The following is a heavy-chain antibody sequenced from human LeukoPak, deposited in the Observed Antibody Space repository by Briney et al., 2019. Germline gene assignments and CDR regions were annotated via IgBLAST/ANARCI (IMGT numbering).Heavy chain of an antibody. CDR2: INTNTGNP. V-gene: IGHV7-4-1*02. D-gene: IGHD4-17*01. Sequence: GASVKVSCKAFGYIFTDYAMNWVRQAPGQGLEWMGWINTNTGNPTYAQGFTGRFVFSLDTSVSTAYLQISSLKAEDTAVYYCARDVGPLAYGDWNDWFDPWGQGTLVTVSS. CDR3: ARDVGPLAYGDWNDWFDP. J-gene: IGHJ5*02. CDR1: GYIFTDYA.